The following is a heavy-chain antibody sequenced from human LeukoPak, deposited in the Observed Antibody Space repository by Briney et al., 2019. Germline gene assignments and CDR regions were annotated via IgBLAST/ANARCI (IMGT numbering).Heavy chain of an antibody. CDR1: GFTFNSYI. CDR3: ARDFLGVSAD. J-gene: IGHJ4*02. V-gene: IGHV3-23*01. Sequence: QSGGSLRLSCAASGFTFNSYIMNWVRQAPGKGLEWVSSISGFGGSTYYADSVKGRFTISRDNSKNTLYLQMNSLRAEDTAVYYCARDFLGVSADWGQGTLVTVSS. CDR2: ISGFGGST. D-gene: IGHD2/OR15-2a*01.